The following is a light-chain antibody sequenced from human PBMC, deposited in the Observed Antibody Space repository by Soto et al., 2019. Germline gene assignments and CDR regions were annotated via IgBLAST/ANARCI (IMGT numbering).Light chain of an antibody. J-gene: IGKJ3*01. CDR1: QGIYNY. Sequence: DTQMTQSPSSLSASVGDRVTITCRASQGIYNYLAWYQQKPGKVPKILIYAASSLVSGVHSRFSGSGSGTDFTLTISSLQPEDVATYYCQKCNSAPFTFGPWTKVDIK. CDR2: AAS. CDR3: QKCNSAPFT. V-gene: IGKV1-27*01.